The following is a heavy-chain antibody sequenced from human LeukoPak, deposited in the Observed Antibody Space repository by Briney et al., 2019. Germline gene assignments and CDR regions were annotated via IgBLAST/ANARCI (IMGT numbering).Heavy chain of an antibody. J-gene: IGHJ4*02. CDR3: ARDVVAMFNPNHGAGGIRMERDY. CDR2: INPSGGST. CDR1: GYTFTSYY. D-gene: IGHD2-21*01. V-gene: IGHV1-46*01. Sequence: GASVKVSCKASGYTFTSYYMHWVRQAPGQGLEWMGIINPSGGSTSYAQKFQGRVTMTRDMSTSTVYMELSSLRSEDTAIYYCARDVVAMFNPNHGAGGIRMERDYWGQGTLVTVSS.